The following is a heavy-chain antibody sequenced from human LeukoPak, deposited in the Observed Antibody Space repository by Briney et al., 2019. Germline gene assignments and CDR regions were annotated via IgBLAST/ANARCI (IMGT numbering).Heavy chain of an antibody. Sequence: GGSLRLSCAASRFTFNTYWMHWVRQAPGKGLVWVSRIDSDGYSTAYADSVKGRFTISRDNAKNSLYLQMNSLRAEDTAVYYCAREVPPKYSSSPPLDYWGQGTLVTVSS. CDR1: RFTFNTYW. V-gene: IGHV3-74*01. CDR2: IDSDGYST. J-gene: IGHJ4*02. CDR3: AREVPPKYSSSPPLDY. D-gene: IGHD6-13*01.